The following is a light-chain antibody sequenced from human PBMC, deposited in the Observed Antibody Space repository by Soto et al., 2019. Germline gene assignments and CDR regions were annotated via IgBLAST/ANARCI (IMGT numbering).Light chain of an antibody. CDR1: QSVSSN. CDR3: QQYKNWRT. CDR2: GAS. Sequence: EIVMTQSPATLSVSPGERATLSCRASQSVSSNLAWYQQKRGQAPRLLIYGASTRATGIPARFSGSGSGTEFTLTISSLQYEDFAVYYCQQYKNWRTFGQGTKLEIK. V-gene: IGKV3-15*01. J-gene: IGKJ2*01.